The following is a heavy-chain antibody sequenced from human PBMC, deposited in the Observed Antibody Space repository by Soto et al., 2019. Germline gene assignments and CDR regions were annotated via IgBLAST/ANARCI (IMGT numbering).Heavy chain of an antibody. D-gene: IGHD6-6*01. CDR1: GYTFTSYW. V-gene: IGHV5-10-1*01. Sequence: PGESLKISCQGFGYTFTSYWIIWVRQLPGKGLEWMGKIDPADSYTYYSPSFEGHVTISADKSSGTVYLQWNSLKASDTAMYYCARRHSSSSAADPWGQGPWSPSPQ. J-gene: IGHJ5*02. CDR3: ARRHSSSSAADP. CDR2: IDPADSYT.